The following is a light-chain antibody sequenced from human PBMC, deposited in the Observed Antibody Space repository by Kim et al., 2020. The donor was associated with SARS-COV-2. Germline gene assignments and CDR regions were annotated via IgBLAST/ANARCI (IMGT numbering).Light chain of an antibody. V-gene: IGKV1-9*01. CDR1: QGIGSY. CDR3: QQLNTYPRT. CDR2: AAS. Sequence: DIQLTQSPSFLPASVGDRVTITCRASQGIGSYLAWYQQKPGKAPNLLIDAASTLQTGVPSRFSGSGSGTDFTLTISSLQPEDFATYFCQQLNTYPRTFGQGTKLEI. J-gene: IGKJ2*01.